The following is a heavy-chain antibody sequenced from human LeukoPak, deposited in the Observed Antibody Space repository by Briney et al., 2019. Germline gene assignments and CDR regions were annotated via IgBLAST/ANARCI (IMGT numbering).Heavy chain of an antibody. V-gene: IGHV3-74*01. D-gene: IGHD3-22*01. CDR1: GFTFSNYW. CDR3: ARGDSRGYYYTSGFDP. Sequence: GGSLRLSCAASGFTFSNYWLHWFRQAPGKGLVWVSRINSDESSTVYADSVKGRFTISRDNAKNTLHLQMNSLRAEDTAVYYCARGDSRGYYYTSGFDPWGQGTLVTVSS. CDR2: INSDESST. J-gene: IGHJ5*02.